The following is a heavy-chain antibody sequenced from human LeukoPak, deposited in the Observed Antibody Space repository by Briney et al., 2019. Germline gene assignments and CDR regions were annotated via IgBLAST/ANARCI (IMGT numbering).Heavy chain of an antibody. CDR2: INTDGSST. J-gene: IGHJ6*02. V-gene: IGHV3-74*01. Sequence: GGSLRLSCAASGFTFSGYWMHWVRQAPGKGLVWVSRINTDGSSTTYADSVKGRFTISRDNAKNTLYLQMNSLRVEDTAVHHCVRRHPPPSTSPTSYGMDVWGQGTTVTVSS. D-gene: IGHD2-2*01. CDR1: GFTFSGYW. CDR3: VRRHPPPSTSPTSYGMDV.